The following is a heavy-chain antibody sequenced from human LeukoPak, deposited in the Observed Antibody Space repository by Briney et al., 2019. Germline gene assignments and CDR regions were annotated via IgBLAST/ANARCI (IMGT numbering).Heavy chain of an antibody. J-gene: IGHJ4*02. CDR2: ISYDETTK. V-gene: IGHV3-30-3*01. Sequence: SCKVSGYTLTELSMHWVRQAPGKGLEWVAVISYDETTKYYADSVKGRFTISSNNSKNTLYLQMNSLRPEDTAVYYCARSPGIAAAGTNWGQGTLVTVSS. CDR3: ARSPGIAAAGTN. D-gene: IGHD6-13*01. CDR1: GYTLTELS.